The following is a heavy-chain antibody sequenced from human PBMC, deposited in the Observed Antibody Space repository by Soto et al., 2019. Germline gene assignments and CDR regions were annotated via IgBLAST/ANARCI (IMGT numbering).Heavy chain of an antibody. J-gene: IGHJ6*02. D-gene: IGHD3-16*01. CDR2: ISAYNGNT. CDR1: GYTFTSYG. Sequence: QVQLVQSGAEVKKPGASVKVSCKASGYTFTSYGISWVRQAPGQGLEWMGWISAYNGNTNYAQKLQGRVTMTPDTSTSTPYMELRSLRSEDTAVYYCAREMYKDYGWGSYCYYYYGMDVWVQGTTVTVSS. V-gene: IGHV1-18*01. CDR3: AREMYKDYGWGSYCYYYYGMDV.